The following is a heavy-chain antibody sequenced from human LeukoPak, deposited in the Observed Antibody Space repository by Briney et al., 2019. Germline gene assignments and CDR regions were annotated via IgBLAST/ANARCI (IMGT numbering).Heavy chain of an antibody. CDR1: GFTFDDYT. D-gene: IGHD2-2*01. V-gene: IGHV3-43*01. J-gene: IGHJ6*03. Sequence: PGGSLRLSCAASGFTFDDYTMHLVRQPPGKGLEWVSLMTWDAGTTYYADSVKGRFTISRDNSKNSLYLQMNSLRSEDTALYYCAKGGQTAARDMDVWGKGTTVTVSS. CDR3: AKGGQTAARDMDV. CDR2: MTWDAGTT.